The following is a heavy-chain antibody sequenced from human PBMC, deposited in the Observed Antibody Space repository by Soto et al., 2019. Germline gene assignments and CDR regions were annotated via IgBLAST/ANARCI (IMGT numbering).Heavy chain of an antibody. CDR1: GYTYISYS. Sequence: GASVKVSCKASGYTYISYSMHWVRQAPGQRLEWMGWINVGNGNTKYSQNFQGRVTINQDTSASTAYMELSSLRSEDTAVYYCARGGEPIDYWGQGTLVTVSS. V-gene: IGHV1-3*01. CDR3: ARGGEPIDY. D-gene: IGHD2-21*01. CDR2: INVGNGNT. J-gene: IGHJ4*02.